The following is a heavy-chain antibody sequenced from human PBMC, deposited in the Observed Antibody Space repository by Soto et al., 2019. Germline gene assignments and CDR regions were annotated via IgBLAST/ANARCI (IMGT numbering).Heavy chain of an antibody. D-gene: IGHD3-22*01. Sequence: GESLKISCKGSGYSFTSYWIGWVRQMPGKGLEWMGIIYPCDSDTRYSPSFQGQVTISADKSISTAYLQWSSLKASDTAMYYCARHHYYDSIRGNWFDPWGQGTLVTVSS. V-gene: IGHV5-51*01. CDR3: ARHHYYDSIRGNWFDP. CDR1: GYSFTSYW. J-gene: IGHJ5*02. CDR2: IYPCDSDT.